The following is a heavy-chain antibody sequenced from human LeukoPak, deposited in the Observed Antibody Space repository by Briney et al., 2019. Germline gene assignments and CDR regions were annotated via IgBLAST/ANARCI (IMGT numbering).Heavy chain of an antibody. Sequence: GASVKVSCKTSGYTFTNYGISWVRQAPGQGLEWMGWISTSNSKTNYAHKVQDRVTMTTDTSTSTAYMELRSLTSDDTAMYYCARDWGSIKVIADYWGQGTLVTVFS. CDR2: ISTSNSKT. D-gene: IGHD3-16*01. V-gene: IGHV1-18*01. CDR1: GYTFTNYG. J-gene: IGHJ4*02. CDR3: ARDWGSIKVIADY.